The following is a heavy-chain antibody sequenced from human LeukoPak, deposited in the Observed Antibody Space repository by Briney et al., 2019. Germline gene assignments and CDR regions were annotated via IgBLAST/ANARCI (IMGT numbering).Heavy chain of an antibody. J-gene: IGHJ4*02. V-gene: IGHV4-39*07. Sequence: ASETLSLTCTVSGGSISTSNYYWGWMRQPPGKGVEWIGNIFYSGSTYYSPSVKSRVTISVDTSKNQFSLKLSSVTAADTAVYYFARILYVTRKTYFDYWGQGTLVTVSS. D-gene: IGHD3-10*02. CDR1: GGSISTSNYY. CDR2: IFYSGST. CDR3: ARILYVTRKTYFDY.